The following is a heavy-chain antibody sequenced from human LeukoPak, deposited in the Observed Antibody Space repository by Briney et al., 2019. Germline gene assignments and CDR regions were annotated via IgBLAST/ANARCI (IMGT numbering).Heavy chain of an antibody. Sequence: GGSLKISCKASGYSFTTHWIGWVRQMPGKGLEWMGIIYPGDSDTKYTPSFQGQVTISVDKSTNTAYLQWSSLKASDTAIYFCARRNSGYYGFDYWGQGTQVTVSS. CDR3: ARRNSGYYGFDY. CDR1: GYSFTTHW. J-gene: IGHJ4*02. CDR2: IYPGDSDT. D-gene: IGHD5-12*01. V-gene: IGHV5-51*01.